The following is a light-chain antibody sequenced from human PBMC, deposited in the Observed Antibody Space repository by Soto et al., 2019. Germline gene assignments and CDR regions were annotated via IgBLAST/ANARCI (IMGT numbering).Light chain of an antibody. CDR1: QTISSW. CDR3: QQYNSYPWT. Sequence: DIQMTQSPSTLSGSVGDRVTITCRASQTISSWLAWYQQKPGKAPKLLIYDASSLESGVPSRFSGSGSGTEFTLTIRSLQPDEFATYYCQQYNSYPWTFGQGTKVDI. CDR2: DAS. V-gene: IGKV1-5*01. J-gene: IGKJ1*01.